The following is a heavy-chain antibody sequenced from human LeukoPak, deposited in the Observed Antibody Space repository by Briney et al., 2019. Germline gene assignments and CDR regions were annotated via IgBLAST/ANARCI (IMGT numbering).Heavy chain of an antibody. Sequence: SETLSLTFAVYGGSFSGYYWSWIRQPPGKGLEWIGEINHSGSTNYNPSLKSRVTISVDTSKNQFSLKLSSVTAADTAVYYCARHRFGRETDYWGQGTLVTVSS. V-gene: IGHV4-34*01. D-gene: IGHD2-15*01. J-gene: IGHJ4*02. CDR1: GGSFSGYY. CDR2: INHSGST. CDR3: ARHRFGRETDY.